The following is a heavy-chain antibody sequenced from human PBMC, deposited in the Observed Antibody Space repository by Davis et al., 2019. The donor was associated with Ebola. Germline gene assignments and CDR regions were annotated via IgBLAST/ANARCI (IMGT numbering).Heavy chain of an antibody. J-gene: IGHJ5*02. CDR3: ARQRGDYSNYVSHWFDP. D-gene: IGHD4-11*01. V-gene: IGHV4-59*08. CDR1: GGSISSYY. Sequence: SETLSLTCIVSGGSISSYYWSWIRQPPGKGLEWIGYIYYSGSTNYNPSLKSRVTISVDTSKNQFSLKLSSVTAADTAVYYCARQRGDYSNYVSHWFDPWGQGTLVTVSS. CDR2: IYYSGST.